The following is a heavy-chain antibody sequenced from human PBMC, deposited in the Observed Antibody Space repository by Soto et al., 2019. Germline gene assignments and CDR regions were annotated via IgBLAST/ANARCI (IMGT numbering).Heavy chain of an antibody. Sequence: QVQLMQSGAEVKKPGASVKVSCKAAGVTFTNYYIHWVRQAPGRGLEWMGTVNPSGGHTTYSQNFLGRVTMTRDTSTSTLYMELTSLTSDDTAVYYCARGGHVVVVTAAFDYWGQGTLVTVSS. CDR3: ARGGHVVVVTAAFDY. CDR2: VNPSGGHT. CDR1: GVTFTNYY. V-gene: IGHV1-46*01. J-gene: IGHJ4*02. D-gene: IGHD2-21*02.